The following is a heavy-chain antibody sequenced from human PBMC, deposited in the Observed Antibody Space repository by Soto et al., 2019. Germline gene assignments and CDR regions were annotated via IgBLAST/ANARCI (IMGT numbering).Heavy chain of an antibody. CDR2: IIPIFGTA. J-gene: IGHJ5*02. CDR1: GGTSSSYA. V-gene: IGHV1-69*13. Sequence: GASVKVSCKASGGTSSSYAISWVRQAPGQGLEWMGGIIPIFGTANYAQKFQGRVTITADESTSTAYMELSSLRSEDTAVYYCARSYYYDSSGYTSNWFDPWGQGTLVTVSS. D-gene: IGHD3-22*01. CDR3: ARSYYYDSSGYTSNWFDP.